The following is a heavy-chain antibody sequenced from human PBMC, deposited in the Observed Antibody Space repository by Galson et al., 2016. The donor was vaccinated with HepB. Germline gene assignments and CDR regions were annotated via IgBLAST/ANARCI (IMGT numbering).Heavy chain of an antibody. CDR3: ARDQFTSGLDY. Sequence: SLRLSCAASGFTFSSYGMHWVRQAPGKGLEWVAVISYDGSNKYYADSVKGRFTISRDNAKTSLFLQMSSLRAEDTALYYCARDQFTSGLDYWGQGTLVTVSS. J-gene: IGHJ4*02. CDR2: ISYDGSNK. CDR1: GFTFSSYG. D-gene: IGHD6-19*01. V-gene: IGHV3-30*03.